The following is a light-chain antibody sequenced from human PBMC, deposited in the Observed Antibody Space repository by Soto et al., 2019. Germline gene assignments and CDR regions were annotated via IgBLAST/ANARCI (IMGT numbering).Light chain of an antibody. J-gene: IGKJ3*01. CDR3: QQYNNWPFT. V-gene: IGKV3-15*01. Sequence: ERVMTQSPATLSVSPGERATLSCRASQSISSNLAWYQQKPGQAPRLLIYGASTRATGIPARFSGSGSGAEFTLPISSLQSEDFAVYYCQQYNNWPFTFGPGTKVDIK. CDR2: GAS. CDR1: QSISSN.